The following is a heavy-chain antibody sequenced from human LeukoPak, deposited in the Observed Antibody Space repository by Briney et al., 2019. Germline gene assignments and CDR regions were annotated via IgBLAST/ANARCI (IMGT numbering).Heavy chain of an antibody. CDR3: VPLTDGSVVQ. Sequence: GGPLRLSCAASTFTVSTNYMTWVRQAPGKGLEWVSMIYTGGSPYYADSVKGRFTISRDNSKNTLNLQMNSLRVEDTAVYYCVPLTDGSVVQWGQGTLVTVSP. CDR2: IYTGGSP. V-gene: IGHV3-66*01. J-gene: IGHJ4*02. CDR1: TFTVSTNY. D-gene: IGHD3-10*01.